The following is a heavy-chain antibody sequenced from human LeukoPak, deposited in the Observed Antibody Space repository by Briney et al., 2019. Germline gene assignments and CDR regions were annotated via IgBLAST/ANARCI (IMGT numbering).Heavy chain of an antibody. CDR2: TSSDLNVK. Sequence: GGSLRLSCAASGFTFRNYVIHWVRQAPGKGLEWVAVTSSDLNVKLYADSVKGRFTISRDNSRSTLYLQMNSLRPEDTATYYCAREGYYGSGSPPSLYFDYWGQGTLVTVSS. D-gene: IGHD3-10*01. J-gene: IGHJ4*02. V-gene: IGHV3-30-3*01. CDR3: AREGYYGSGSPPSLYFDY. CDR1: GFTFRNYV.